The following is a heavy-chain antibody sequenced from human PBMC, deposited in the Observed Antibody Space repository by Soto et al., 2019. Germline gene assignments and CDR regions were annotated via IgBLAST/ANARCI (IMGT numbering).Heavy chain of an antibody. D-gene: IGHD2-21*02. CDR3: ARFYCAGDCYPIYWYFDL. Sequence: QVQLQESGPGLVKPSGTLSLTCAVSGGSISSSNWWSWVRQPPGKGLEGSGEIYHSGSTNYNPSLKTRVPISLDKSKNHFSLNLSSVTAADPAVYYCARFYCAGDCYPIYWYFDLWGRGTLVTVSS. CDR2: IYHSGST. V-gene: IGHV4-4*02. J-gene: IGHJ2*01. CDR1: GGSISSSNW.